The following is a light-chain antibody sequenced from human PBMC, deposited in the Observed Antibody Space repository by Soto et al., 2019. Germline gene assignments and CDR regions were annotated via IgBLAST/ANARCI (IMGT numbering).Light chain of an antibody. V-gene: IGLV2-14*01. J-gene: IGLJ2*01. CDR2: DVS. Sequence: QSALTQPASVSGSPGQSITISCTGTSSDVGGYNYVSWYQQHPGKAPKFMIYDVSNRPSVVSNRFSGSKSGNTASLTISGLQAEDEADYYCSSYTSSSTLVFGGGTQLTVL. CDR3: SSYTSSSTLV. CDR1: SSDVGGYNY.